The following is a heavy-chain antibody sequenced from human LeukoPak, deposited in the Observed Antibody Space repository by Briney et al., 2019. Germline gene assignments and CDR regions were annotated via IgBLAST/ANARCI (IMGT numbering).Heavy chain of an antibody. J-gene: IGHJ6*03. CDR2: MNPNSGNT. CDR1: GYTFTSYD. Sequence: ASVKVSCKASGYTFTSYDINWVRQATGQGLEWMGWMNPNSGNTGYAQKFQGRVTITRNTSISTAYMELSSLRSEDTAVYYCARVYGYSSSWYLPADYYYMDVWGKGTTVTVSS. D-gene: IGHD6-13*01. V-gene: IGHV1-8*03. CDR3: ARVYGYSSSWYLPADYYYMDV.